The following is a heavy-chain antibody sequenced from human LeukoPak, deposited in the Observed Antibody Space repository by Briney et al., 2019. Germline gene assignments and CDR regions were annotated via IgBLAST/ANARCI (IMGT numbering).Heavy chain of an antibody. CDR1: GFTFSSYG. D-gene: IGHD3-22*01. Sequence: GRSLRLSCAASGFTFSSYGMHWVRQAPGKGLEWGAVIWYDGSNKYYADSVKGRFTISRDNSKNTLYLQMNSLRAEDTAVYYCARGGYDSSGYPYYYFDYWGQGTLVTVSS. CDR2: IWYDGSNK. V-gene: IGHV3-33*01. J-gene: IGHJ4*02. CDR3: ARGGYDSSGYPYYYFDY.